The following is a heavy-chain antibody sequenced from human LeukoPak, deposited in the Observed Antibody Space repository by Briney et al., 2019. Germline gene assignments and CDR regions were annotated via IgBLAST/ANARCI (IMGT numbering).Heavy chain of an antibody. CDR3: ARNRNYYGSGSSDY. CDR2: ISSSSTSI. V-gene: IGHV3-48*02. CDR1: GFTFSSIA. D-gene: IGHD3-10*01. Sequence: GGSLRLSCAASGFTFSSIAMSWVRQAPGKGLEWVSYISSSSTSIYYADSVKGRFTISRDNAMKSLYLQMNSLRDEDTAVYYCARNRNYYGSGSSDYWGQGTLVTVSS. J-gene: IGHJ4*02.